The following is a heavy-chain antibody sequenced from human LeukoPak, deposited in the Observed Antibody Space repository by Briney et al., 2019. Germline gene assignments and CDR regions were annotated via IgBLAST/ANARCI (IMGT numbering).Heavy chain of an antibody. J-gene: IGHJ3*02. CDR3: ARTGIRLDAFDI. Sequence: GGSLRLSCAASGFTFSSYSMNWVRQAPGKGLEWVSSISSSSSYIYYADSVKGRFTISRDNAKNSLYLQMNSLRAEDTAVYYCARTGIRLDAFDIWGQGTMVTVSS. D-gene: IGHD3-3*02. V-gene: IGHV3-21*01. CDR2: ISSSSSYI. CDR1: GFTFSSYS.